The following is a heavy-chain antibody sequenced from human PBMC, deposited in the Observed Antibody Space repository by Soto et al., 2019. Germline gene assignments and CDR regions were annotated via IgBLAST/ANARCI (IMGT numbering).Heavy chain of an antibody. CDR1: GGSISSYY. D-gene: IGHD3-3*01. V-gene: IGHV4-59*01. Sequence: SETLSLTCAVSGGSISSYYWSWIRQPPGKGLEWIGYIYYSGSTNYNPSLKSRVTISVDTSKNQFSLKLSSVTAADTAVYYCARGQIITIFGVVIAYYFDYWGQGTLVTVSS. CDR3: ARGQIITIFGVVIAYYFDY. CDR2: IYYSGST. J-gene: IGHJ4*02.